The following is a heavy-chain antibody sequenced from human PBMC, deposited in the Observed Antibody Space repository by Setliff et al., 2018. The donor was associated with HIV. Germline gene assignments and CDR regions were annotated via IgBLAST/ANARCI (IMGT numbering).Heavy chain of an antibody. CDR2: VNRDGSST. CDR1: GFTFDRFW. D-gene: IGHD5-12*01. CDR3: HSGYDTEEQSYFDY. Sequence: PGGSLRLSCAASGFTFDRFWMHRVRQAPGKGLVWVSRVNRDGSSTTYADSVKDRFTISRDNAKNTLYLQMNSLRAEDTGVYYCHSGYDTEEQSYFDYWGQGALVTVSS. J-gene: IGHJ4*02. V-gene: IGHV3-74*01.